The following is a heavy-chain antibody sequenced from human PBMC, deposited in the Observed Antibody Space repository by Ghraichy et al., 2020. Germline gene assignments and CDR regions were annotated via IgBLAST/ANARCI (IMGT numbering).Heavy chain of an antibody. CDR1: GFTLSRYA. J-gene: IGHJ4*02. Sequence: GESLNISCAASGFTLSRYAMSWVRQAPGKGLEWVSAISETGGATYYADSVRGRFAVSRDTSKNTVYLQMSSLRVEDTAVYYCAKDYLTLTAHYSVFPPAGYWGQGTLVTVSS. CDR3: AKDYLTLTAHYSVFPPAGY. V-gene: IGHV3-23*01. D-gene: IGHD3-9*01. CDR2: ISETGGAT.